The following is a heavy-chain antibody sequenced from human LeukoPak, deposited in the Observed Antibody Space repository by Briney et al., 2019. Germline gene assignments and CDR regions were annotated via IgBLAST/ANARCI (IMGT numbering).Heavy chain of an antibody. V-gene: IGHV4-34*01. D-gene: IGHD3-10*01. J-gene: IGHJ6*02. CDR3: ARGLLPPYYGSGLYRDYYYGMDV. CDR2: INHSGST. Sequence: PSETLSLTCAVYGGSFSGYYWSWIRQPPGKGLEWIGEINHSGSTNYNPSLKSRVTISVDTSKNQFSLKLSSVTAADTAVYYCARGLLPPYYGSGLYRDYYYGMDVWGQGTTVTVSS. CDR1: GGSFSGYY.